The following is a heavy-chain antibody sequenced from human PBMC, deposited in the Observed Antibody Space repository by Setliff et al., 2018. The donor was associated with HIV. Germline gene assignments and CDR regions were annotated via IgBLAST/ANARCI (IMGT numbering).Heavy chain of an antibody. V-gene: IGHV4-31*02. CDR3: ARGGNSRAAWFDS. Sequence: TSETLSLTCTVSGGSVTSGGHYWSWIRQQPGKAPEWIGYIQYTGSNFYNPSLKDRLTISVDTSKNQFSLKLSYVTAADTAVYSCARGGNSRAAWFDSWGQGTLVTVSS. CDR2: IQYTGSN. J-gene: IGHJ5*01. D-gene: IGHD5-12*01. CDR1: GGSVTSGGHY.